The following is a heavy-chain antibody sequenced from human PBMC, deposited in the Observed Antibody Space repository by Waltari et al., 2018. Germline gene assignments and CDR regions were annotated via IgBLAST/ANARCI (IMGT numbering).Heavy chain of an antibody. V-gene: IGHV3-7*01. CDR1: GFTFSSYW. CDR2: IKQDGSEK. D-gene: IGHD4-17*01. CDR3: ANSGTMTTVTPLVAAFDI. J-gene: IGHJ3*02. Sequence: EVQLVESGGGLVQPGGSLRLSCAASGFTFSSYWMSWVRQAPGKGLEWVANIKQDGSEKYYVDSVKGRFTISRDNAKNSLYLQMNSLRAEDTAVYYCANSGTMTTVTPLVAAFDIWGQGTMVTVSS.